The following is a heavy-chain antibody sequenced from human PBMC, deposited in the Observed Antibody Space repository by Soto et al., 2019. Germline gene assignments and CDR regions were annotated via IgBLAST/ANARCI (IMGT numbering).Heavy chain of an antibody. V-gene: IGHV4-61*01. CDR3: ARTDSSSRPLFDY. CDR1: GGSVSSGTNY. Sequence: SETLSLTCTVSGGSVSSGTNYWSWIRQSPGKGLEWIGYIDYSGSTNYNPSLKSRVTISVDTSKNRFSLKLRSVTAADTAVYYCARTDSSSRPLFDYWGQGTLVTVSS. D-gene: IGHD6-6*01. CDR2: IDYSGST. J-gene: IGHJ4*02.